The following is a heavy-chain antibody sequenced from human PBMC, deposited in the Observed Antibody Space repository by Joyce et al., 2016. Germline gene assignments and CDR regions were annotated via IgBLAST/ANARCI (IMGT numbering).Heavy chain of an antibody. D-gene: IGHD6-13*01. V-gene: IGHV1-18*01. CDR3: ARGLGSSWYYFHAMDV. J-gene: IGHJ6*02. Sequence: QLQLVQSEAEMKKLGASVKVSCRASGYTFSAYGISWVRQAPGQGPEWMGWISIHNADRKFAQKFQDRIIMTTDTSTSTVYMELRSLRSDDTAVYFCARGLGSSWYYFHAMDVWGQGTTVTVSS. CDR1: GYTFSAYG. CDR2: ISIHNADR.